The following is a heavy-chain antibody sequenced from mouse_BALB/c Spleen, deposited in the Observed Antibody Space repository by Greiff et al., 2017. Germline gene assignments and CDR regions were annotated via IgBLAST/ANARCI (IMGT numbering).Heavy chain of an antibody. CDR1: GFSLTSYG. V-gene: IGHV2-3*01. CDR3: AKAHIHYYGYGFAY. J-gene: IGHJ3*01. D-gene: IGHD1-2*01. CDR2: IWGDGST. Sequence: VQRVESGPGLVAPSQSLSITCTVSGFSLTSYGVSWVRQPPGKGLEWLGVIWGDGSTNYHSALISRLSISKDNSKSQVFLKLNSLQTDDTATYYCAKAHIHYYGYGFAYWGQGTLVTVSA.